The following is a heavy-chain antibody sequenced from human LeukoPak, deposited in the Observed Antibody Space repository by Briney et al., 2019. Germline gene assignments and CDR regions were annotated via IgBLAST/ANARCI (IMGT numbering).Heavy chain of an antibody. J-gene: IGHJ4*02. D-gene: IGHD1-1*01. CDR1: GYTFTIYG. V-gene: IGHV1-18*01. CDR3: ARLEFAGTHYFDY. CDR2: ISVYNGNT. Sequence: GASVTVSCKASGYTFTIYGISWVRQAPGQGLEWMGWISVYNGNTNYAQKLQGRVTMTTDTSTSTAYMDLRSLGSDDTAVYYCARLEFAGTHYFDYWGQGTLVTVSS.